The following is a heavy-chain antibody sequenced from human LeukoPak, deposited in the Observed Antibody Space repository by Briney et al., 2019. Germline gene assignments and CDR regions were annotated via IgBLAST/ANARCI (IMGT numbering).Heavy chain of an antibody. V-gene: IGHV3-11*01. CDR1: GFTFSDYY. CDR3: ARDSRFGELSY. CDR2: ITSSGSTI. Sequence: PGGSLRLSCAASGFTFSDYYMSWIRQAPGKGLELVSYITSSGSTIYYADSVKGRFTISRDNAKNSLYLQMNSLRAEDTAVYYCARDSRFGELSYWGQGTLVTVSS. J-gene: IGHJ4*02. D-gene: IGHD3-10*01.